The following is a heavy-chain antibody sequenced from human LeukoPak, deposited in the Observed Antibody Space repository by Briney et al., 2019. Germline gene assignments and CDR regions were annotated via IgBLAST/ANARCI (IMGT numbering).Heavy chain of an antibody. CDR1: GGSFSGYY. D-gene: IGHD6-19*01. J-gene: IGHJ3*02. CDR3: ARQAGPAAAFDI. V-gene: IGHV4-34*01. CDR2: INHSGST. Sequence: PSETLSLTCAVYGGSFSGYYWSWIRQPPGKGLEWIGEINHSGSTNCNPSLKSRVTISVDTSKNQFSLKLSSVTAADTAVYYCARQAGPAAAFDIWGQGTMVTVSS.